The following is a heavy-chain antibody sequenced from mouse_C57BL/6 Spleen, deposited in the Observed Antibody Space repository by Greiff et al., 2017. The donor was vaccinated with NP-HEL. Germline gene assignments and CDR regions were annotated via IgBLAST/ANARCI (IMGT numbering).Heavy chain of an antibody. CDR2: IRSKSNNYAT. CDR1: GFSFNTYA. V-gene: IGHV10-1*01. CDR3: VRRGGNYAMDY. Sequence: EVQGVESGGGLVQPKGSLKLSCAASGFSFNTYAMNWVRQAPGKGLEWVARIRSKSNNYATYYADSVKDRFTISRDDSESMLYLQMNNLKTEDTAMYYCVRRGGNYAMDYWGQGTSVTVSS. J-gene: IGHJ4*01.